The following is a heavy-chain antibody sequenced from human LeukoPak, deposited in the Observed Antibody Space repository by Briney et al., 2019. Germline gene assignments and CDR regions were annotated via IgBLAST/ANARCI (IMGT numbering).Heavy chain of an antibody. Sequence: SETLSLTCTVSGDSLSSGSFYWTWIRQGPGKGLEWIGYIYYSGSTYYNPSLKSRVTISVDTSKNQFSLKLSSVTAADTAVYYCARCKRASSWCVYYYMDVWGKGTTVTVSS. V-gene: IGHV4-31*03. CDR3: ARCKRASSWCVYYYMDV. D-gene: IGHD6-13*01. CDR2: IYYSGST. CDR1: GDSLSSGSFY. J-gene: IGHJ6*03.